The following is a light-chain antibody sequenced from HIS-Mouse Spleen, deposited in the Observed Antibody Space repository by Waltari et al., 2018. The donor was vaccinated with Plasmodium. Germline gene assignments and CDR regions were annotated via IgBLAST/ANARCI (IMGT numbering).Light chain of an antibody. CDR2: SNN. Sequence: QSVLTQPPSASGTPGQRVTISCSGSSSNIGSNTVNWYQQLPGTAPQLLIYSNNQRPSGVPGRCSGSKSGTSASLAISGLQSEDEADYYCAAWDDSLNGPVFGGGTKLTVL. CDR1: SSNIGSNT. CDR3: AAWDDSLNGPV. J-gene: IGLJ2*01. V-gene: IGLV1-44*01.